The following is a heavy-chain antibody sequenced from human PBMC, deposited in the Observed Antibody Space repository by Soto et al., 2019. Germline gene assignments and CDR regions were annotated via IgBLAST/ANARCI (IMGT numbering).Heavy chain of an antibody. CDR2: TYYNGNT. V-gene: IGHV4-30-4*01. Sequence: SETLSLTCTISGGSINSADYYWTWIRQLPGKGLDWIGYTYYNGNTNYDPSFKSRVNISVDTTRNQFSLRLTSVTAADTAVYYCARGVVVAAQYDYWGQGTLVTVSS. CDR1: GGSINSADYY. D-gene: IGHD2-15*01. J-gene: IGHJ4*02. CDR3: ARGVVVAAQYDY.